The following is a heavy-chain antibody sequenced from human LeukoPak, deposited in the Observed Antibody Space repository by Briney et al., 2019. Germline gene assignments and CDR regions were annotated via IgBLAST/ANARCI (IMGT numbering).Heavy chain of an antibody. CDR1: GFTFSDYY. Sequence: GGSLRLSCAASGFTFSDYYMSWIRQSPGKGLEWVSYISSSGFTIFYADSVMGRFTISKDNARNSLYLQMNSLRAEDTAVYYCARVLYGDYSPFDSRGQGTLVTVSS. V-gene: IGHV3-11*01. D-gene: IGHD4-17*01. CDR2: ISSSGFTI. CDR3: ARVLYGDYSPFDS. J-gene: IGHJ4*02.